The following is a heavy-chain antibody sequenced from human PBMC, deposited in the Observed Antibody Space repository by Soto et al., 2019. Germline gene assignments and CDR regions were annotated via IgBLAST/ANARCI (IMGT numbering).Heavy chain of an antibody. CDR3: ARGDFWSGYYRYYYGMDV. Sequence: PSETLSLTCAVYGGSFSGYYWSWIRQPPGKGLEWIGEINHSGSTNYNPSLKSRVTISVDTSKNQFSLKLSSVTAADTAVYYCARGDFWSGYYRYYYGMDVWGQGTTVTVSS. J-gene: IGHJ6*02. V-gene: IGHV4-34*01. CDR2: INHSGST. CDR1: GGSFSGYY. D-gene: IGHD3-3*01.